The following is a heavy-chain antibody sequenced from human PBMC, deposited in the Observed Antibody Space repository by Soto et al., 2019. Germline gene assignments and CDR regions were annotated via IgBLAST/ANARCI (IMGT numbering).Heavy chain of an antibody. Sequence: QVQLVESGGGVVQPGRSLRLSCAASGFTFSRYAMHWVRQAPGKGLEWVAVISYDGSNKYYADSVKGRFTISRDNSKNALYLQMNSLRAEDTAVYYCARDRGIRPEESGMDVWGQGTTVTVSS. J-gene: IGHJ6*02. CDR1: GFTFSRYA. CDR3: ARDRGIRPEESGMDV. D-gene: IGHD3-16*01. V-gene: IGHV3-30-3*01. CDR2: ISYDGSNK.